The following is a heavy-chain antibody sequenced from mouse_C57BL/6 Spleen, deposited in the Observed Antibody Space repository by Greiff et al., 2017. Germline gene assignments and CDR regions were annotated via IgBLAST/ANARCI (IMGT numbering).Heavy chain of an antibody. CDR2: IYPGSGST. Sequence: QVQLQQPGAELVKPGASVKMSCKASGYTFTSYWITWVKQRPGQGLEWIGDIYPGSGSTNYNEKFKSKATLTVDTSSSTAYMQLSSLTSEDSAVYYCARGSDYDGGAWFAYWGQGTLVTVAA. CDR1: GYTFTSYW. CDR3: ARGSDYDGGAWFAY. V-gene: IGHV1-55*01. D-gene: IGHD2-4*01. J-gene: IGHJ3*01.